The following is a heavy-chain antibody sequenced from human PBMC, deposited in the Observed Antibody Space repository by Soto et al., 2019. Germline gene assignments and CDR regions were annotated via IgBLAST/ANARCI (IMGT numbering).Heavy chain of an antibody. CDR3: AKDQGIAASHGID. CDR1: GFTFNNYG. D-gene: IGHD6-13*01. CDR2: ISNDGSDK. V-gene: IGHV3-30*18. Sequence: QVQLVESGGGVVQPVRSLRLSCAASGFTFNNYGMHWVRQAPGKGLEWVATISNDGSDKYYADSVKGRLTISRDNSKKTVYLQMNSLRAEETAVYYCAKDQGIAASHGIDWGQGTMVTVSS. J-gene: IGHJ3*01.